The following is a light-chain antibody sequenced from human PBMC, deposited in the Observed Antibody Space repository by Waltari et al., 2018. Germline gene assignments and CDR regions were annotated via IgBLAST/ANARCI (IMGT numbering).Light chain of an antibody. CDR2: DAS. Sequence: DIQMTQSPSSLSASVGDRVPITCQASQDISNYLNWYQQKPGKAPKLLLYDASNLETGVPSRFSGSGSGTDFTFTISSLQPEDIATYYCQQYDNLPITFGPGTKVDIK. CDR1: QDISNY. V-gene: IGKV1-33*01. CDR3: QQYDNLPIT. J-gene: IGKJ3*01.